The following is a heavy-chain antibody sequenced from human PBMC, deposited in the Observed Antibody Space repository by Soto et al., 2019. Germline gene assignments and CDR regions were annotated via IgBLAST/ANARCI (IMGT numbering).Heavy chain of an antibody. V-gene: IGHV3-11*06. CDR2: ITGREWDS. D-gene: IGHD2-2*01. J-gene: IGHJ6*02. CDR3: ARDPNIVLVPAALRSYYYYYGMDV. CDR1: GLTFSDYY. Sequence: PGGSLRLSCAASGLTFSDYYMSWIRQAPGKGLEWVSYITGREWDSYYADSVKGRFTISRDNAKNSLYLQMNSLRAEDTAVYYCARDPNIVLVPAALRSYYYYYGMDVWGQGTTVTVSS.